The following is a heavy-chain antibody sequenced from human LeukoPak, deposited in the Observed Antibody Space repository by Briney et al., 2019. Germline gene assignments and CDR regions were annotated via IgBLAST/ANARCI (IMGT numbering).Heavy chain of an antibody. D-gene: IGHD3-16*01. Sequence: ASVKVSCKASGYTFTSYGISWVRQAPGQGLEWMGWISAYNGNTNYAQKLQGRVTMTTDTSTSTAYMELRSLRSDDTAVYYCARARPTYMISPPNWFDPWGQGTLVTVSS. CDR3: ARARPTYMISPPNWFDP. J-gene: IGHJ5*02. CDR2: ISAYNGNT. V-gene: IGHV1-18*01. CDR1: GYTFTSYG.